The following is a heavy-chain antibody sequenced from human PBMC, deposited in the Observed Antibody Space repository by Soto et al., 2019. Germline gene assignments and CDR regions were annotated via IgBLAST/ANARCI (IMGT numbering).Heavy chain of an antibody. D-gene: IGHD1-26*01. CDR1: GYSFTTYW. J-gene: IGHJ5*02. Sequence: PGESLKISCKGSGYSFTTYWIGWVRQMPGKGLECMGIIYPADSDTRYGPSFQGQVTISVDKSISTAYLQWSSLKASDTAMYYCAIFSERAPSKFDTWGLGAVLTISS. CDR3: AIFSERAPSKFDT. V-gene: IGHV5-51*01. CDR2: IYPADSDT.